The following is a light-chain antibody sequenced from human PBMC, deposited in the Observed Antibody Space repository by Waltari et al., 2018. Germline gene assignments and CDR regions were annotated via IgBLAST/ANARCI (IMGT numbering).Light chain of an antibody. J-gene: IGKJ1*01. CDR3: QQYYRSRT. CDR2: WAS. V-gene: IGKV4-1*01. CDR1: QSILYSANDKNY. Sequence: DIVMTQSPDSLAVSLGERATINCKSSQSILYSANDKNYLAWYQQKPGQPPKLLIYWASTRESGVPDRFSGSGSGTDFTLTISSLQAEDVAVYYCQQYYRSRTFGQGTKVEIK.